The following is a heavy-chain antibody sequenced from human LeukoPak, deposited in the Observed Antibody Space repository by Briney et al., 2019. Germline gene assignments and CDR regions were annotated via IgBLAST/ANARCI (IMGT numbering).Heavy chain of an antibody. J-gene: IGHJ3*02. CDR2: IKSKAAGGIT. V-gene: IGHV3-15*01. D-gene: IGHD3-10*01. Sequence: PGGSLRLSCAASGFSFSTAWMSWVRQAPGKGLEWVGRIKSKAAGGITDYAAPVKGRFTISRDDITLYLQMNSLKTEDTGVYYCTREGTGGGAFDIWGQGTMVTVSS. CDR3: TREGTGGGAFDI. CDR1: GFSFSTAW.